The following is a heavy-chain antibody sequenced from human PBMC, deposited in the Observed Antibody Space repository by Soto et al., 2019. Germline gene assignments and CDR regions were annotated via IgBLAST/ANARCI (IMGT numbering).Heavy chain of an antibody. J-gene: IGHJ6*02. Sequence: XSVKVSCTASGYSFTGYYRHWVRQAPGQGLEWMGWINPNSGGTNYAQKFQGWVTMTRDTSISTAYMELSRLRSDDTAVYYCAREDIRYYGMDVWGQGTTVTVSS. CDR3: AREDIRYYGMDV. V-gene: IGHV1-2*04. D-gene: IGHD2-15*01. CDR1: GYSFTGYY. CDR2: INPNSGGT.